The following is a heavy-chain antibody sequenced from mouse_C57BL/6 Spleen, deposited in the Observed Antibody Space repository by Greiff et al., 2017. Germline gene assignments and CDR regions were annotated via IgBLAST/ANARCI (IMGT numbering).Heavy chain of an antibody. D-gene: IGHD3-1*01. CDR3: TRSGLPRWFAY. V-gene: IGHV1-15*01. J-gene: IGHJ3*01. Sequence: QVQLKQPGAELVRPGASVTLSCKASGYTFTDYEMHWVKQTPVHGLEWIGAIDPETGGTAYNQKFKGKAILTADKSSSTAYMELRSLTSEDSAVYYCTRSGLPRWFAYWGQGTLVTVSA. CDR2: IDPETGGT. CDR1: GYTFTDYE.